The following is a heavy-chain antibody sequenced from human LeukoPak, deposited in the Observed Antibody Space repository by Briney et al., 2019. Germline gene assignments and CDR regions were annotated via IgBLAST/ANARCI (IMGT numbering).Heavy chain of an antibody. V-gene: IGHV1-69*05. Sequence: EASVKVSCKASGGTFSSYAISWVRQAPGQGLEWMGRIIPIFGTANYAQKLQGRVTITTDESTSTAYMELSSLRSEDTAVYYCASIITGIEGGAYWGQGTLVTVSS. CDR1: GGTFSSYA. CDR2: IIPIFGTA. J-gene: IGHJ4*02. D-gene: IGHD1-20*01. CDR3: ASIITGIEGGAY.